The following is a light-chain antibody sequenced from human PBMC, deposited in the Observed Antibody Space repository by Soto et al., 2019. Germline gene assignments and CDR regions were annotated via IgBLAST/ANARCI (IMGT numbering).Light chain of an antibody. CDR2: GAS. V-gene: IGKV3-20*01. CDR3: QQYGSSGT. Sequence: EIVLTQSPGTLSLPPGARAPLSCRASQSVSNNYLAWYQQKPGQAPRLLIYGASNRATGIPDRFSGSGSGTDFTLTISRLEPEDFAVYYCQQYGSSGTFGQGTKVDIK. J-gene: IGKJ1*01. CDR1: QSVSNNY.